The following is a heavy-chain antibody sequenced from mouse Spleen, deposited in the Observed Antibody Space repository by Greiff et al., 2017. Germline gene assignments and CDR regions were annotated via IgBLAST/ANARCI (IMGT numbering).Heavy chain of an antibody. CDR3: ARVLYYYGSRGWFAY. CDR1: GYTFTSYW. V-gene: IGHV1-55*01. Sequence: QVQLQQPGAELVKPGASVKMSCKASGYTFTSYWITWVKQRPGQGLEWIGDIYPGSGSTNYNEKFKSKATLTVDTSSSTAYMQLSSLTSEDSAVCYCARVLYYYGSRGWFAYWGQGTLVTVSA. J-gene: IGHJ3*01. CDR2: IYPGSGST. D-gene: IGHD1-1*01.